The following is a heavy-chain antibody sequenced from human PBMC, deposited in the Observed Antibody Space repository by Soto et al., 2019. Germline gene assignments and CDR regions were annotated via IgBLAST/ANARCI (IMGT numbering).Heavy chain of an antibody. D-gene: IGHD2-15*01. Sequence: ASVKVSCKASGYTFTSYGISWVRQATGQGLEWMGWMNPNSGNTGYAQKFQGRVTMTRNTSISTAYMELSSLRSEDTAVCYCARGKLGYCSGGSCYSDYYYYYMDVWGKGTTVTVSS. V-gene: IGHV1-8*02. J-gene: IGHJ6*03. CDR1: GYTFTSYG. CDR3: ARGKLGYCSGGSCYSDYYYYYMDV. CDR2: MNPNSGNT.